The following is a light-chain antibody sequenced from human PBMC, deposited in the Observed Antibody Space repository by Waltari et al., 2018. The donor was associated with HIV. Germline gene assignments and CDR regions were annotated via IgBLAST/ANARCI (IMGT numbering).Light chain of an antibody. Sequence: QLVLTQSPSASASLGASVKLTCTLSSGHTNYDIAWHQQHPEKGPRYLMTLKRDGSHRKGDGIPDRFSGSTSWAEPFLIISSLQSEDAADYYCQTSGTGIQVFGGGTKVTVL. CDR3: QTSGTGIQV. CDR1: SGHTNYD. V-gene: IGLV4-69*02. J-gene: IGLJ3*02. CDR2: LKRDGSH.